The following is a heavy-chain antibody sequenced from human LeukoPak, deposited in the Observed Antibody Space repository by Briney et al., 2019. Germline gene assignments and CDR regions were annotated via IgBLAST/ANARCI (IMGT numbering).Heavy chain of an antibody. Sequence: GGSLRLSCAASGFTFSNAWMSWVRQAPGKGLEWVGRIKSKTDGGTTDYAAPVKGRFTISRDDSKNTLYLQMNSLKTEDTAVYYCTTAASRRAGYFDYWGQGTLVTVSS. CDR1: GFTFSNAW. V-gene: IGHV3-15*01. J-gene: IGHJ4*02. CDR3: TTAASRRAGYFDY. CDR2: IKSKTDGGTT. D-gene: IGHD3-9*01.